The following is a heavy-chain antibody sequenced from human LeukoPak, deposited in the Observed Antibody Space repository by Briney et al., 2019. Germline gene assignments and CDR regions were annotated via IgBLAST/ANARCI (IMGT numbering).Heavy chain of an antibody. V-gene: IGHV3-21*04. D-gene: IGHD6-13*01. CDR1: GFTFSSYS. J-gene: IGHJ5*02. Sequence: GGSLRLSCAASGFTFSSYSMNWVRQAPGKGLEWVSSISSSSSYIYYADSVKGRFTISRDNAKNSLYLQMNSLRADDTAVYYCARERRGIAAAGNWFDPWGQGTLVTVSS. CDR2: ISSSSSYI. CDR3: ARERRGIAAAGNWFDP.